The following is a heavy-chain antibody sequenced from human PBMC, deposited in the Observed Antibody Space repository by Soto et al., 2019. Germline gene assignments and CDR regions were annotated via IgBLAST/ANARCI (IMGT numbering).Heavy chain of an antibody. CDR3: ARDPGKYSYGPDSFDY. Sequence: GGSLRLSCAASGFTFSSYGMHWVRQAPGKGLEWVAVIWYDGSNKYYADSVKGRFTISRDNSKNTLYLQMNSLRAEDTAVYYCARDPGKYSYGPDSFDYWGQGTLVTVSS. D-gene: IGHD5-18*01. CDR1: GFTFSSYG. J-gene: IGHJ4*02. V-gene: IGHV3-33*01. CDR2: IWYDGSNK.